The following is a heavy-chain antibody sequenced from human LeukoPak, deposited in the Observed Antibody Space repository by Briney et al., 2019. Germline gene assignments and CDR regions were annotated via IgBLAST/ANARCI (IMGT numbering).Heavy chain of an antibody. V-gene: IGHV3-23*01. CDR2: ISGSGGST. Sequence: GGSLRLSCAAPGFTLSSYAMSWVRQAPGKGLEGVSAISGSGGSTYYADSVKGRFTISRDNSKNTLYLQMNSLRAEDTAVYYCAKDRPIAVAGTVVPWGQGALVTVSS. D-gene: IGHD6-19*01. CDR3: AKDRPIAVAGTVVP. J-gene: IGHJ5*02. CDR1: GFTLSSYA.